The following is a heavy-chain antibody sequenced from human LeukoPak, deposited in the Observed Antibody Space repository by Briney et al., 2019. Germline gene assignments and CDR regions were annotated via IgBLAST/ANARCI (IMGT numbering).Heavy chain of an antibody. J-gene: IGHJ4*02. CDR3: ARDHPDSSGWYSGFDY. CDR2: IIPIFGTA. CDR1: GGTFSSYA. Sequence: SVKVSCKASGGTFSSYAISWVRQAPGQGLEWMGRIIPIFGTANYAQKFQGRVTITTDESTSTAYMELSSLRSEDTAVYYCARDHPDSSGWYSGFDYWSQGTLVTVSS. V-gene: IGHV1-69*05. D-gene: IGHD6-19*01.